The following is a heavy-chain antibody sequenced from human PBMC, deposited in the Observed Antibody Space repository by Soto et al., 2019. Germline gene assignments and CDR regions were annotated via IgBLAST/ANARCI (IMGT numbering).Heavy chain of an antibody. D-gene: IGHD3-3*01. CDR3: ARSTLRFLEWLLT. V-gene: IGHV1-69*13. Sequence: GASVKVSCKASGGTFSSYAISWVRQAPGQGLEWMGGIIPIFGTANYAQKFQGRVTITADESTSTAYMELSSLRSEDTAVYYCARSTLRFLEWLLTWGQGTLVTVSS. CDR2: IIPIFGTA. CDR1: GGTFSSYA. J-gene: IGHJ5*02.